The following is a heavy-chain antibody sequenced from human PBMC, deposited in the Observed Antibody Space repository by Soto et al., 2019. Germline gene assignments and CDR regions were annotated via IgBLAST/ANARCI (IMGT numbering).Heavy chain of an antibody. J-gene: IGHJ4*02. CDR2: ISGSGGST. V-gene: IGHV3-23*01. D-gene: IGHD3-9*01. CDR1: GFPFSSYA. CDR3: AKTANYDILTGYLEDYFDY. Sequence: PGGSLRVSCAASGFPFSSYAMSWVLQAPGKRLEWVSAISGSGGSTYYADSVKGRFTISRENSKNTLYMQMNSMRAEDTAVYYCAKTANYDILTGYLEDYFDYWGQGTLVTVSS.